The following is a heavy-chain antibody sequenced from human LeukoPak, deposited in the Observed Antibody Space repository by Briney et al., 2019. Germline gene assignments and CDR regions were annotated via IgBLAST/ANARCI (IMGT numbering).Heavy chain of an antibody. CDR2: IGNGGNDI. CDR1: GFTLSDYY. J-gene: IGHJ6*02. V-gene: IGHV3-11*01. D-gene: IGHD3-16*02. CDR3: ARDRQPSRYLGMHV. Sequence: GGTLRLSCVASGFTLSDYYMSWIRQAPGTGLEWISYIGNGGNDIHYADSVKGRFTISRDNGKNSLYLQMNSLRAEDTAVYHCARDRQPSRYLGMHVWGQGTTVTVSS.